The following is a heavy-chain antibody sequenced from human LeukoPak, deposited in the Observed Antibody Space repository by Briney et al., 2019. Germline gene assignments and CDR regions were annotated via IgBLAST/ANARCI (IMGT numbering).Heavy chain of an antibody. D-gene: IGHD5-18*01. CDR2: INHSGST. CDR3: ARVGYSYALYYYYYYMDV. CDR1: GGSISSYY. V-gene: IGHV4-34*01. Sequence: SETLSLTCTVSGGSISSYYWSWIRQPPGKGLEWIGEINHSGSTNYNPSLKSRVTISVDTSKNQFSLKLSSVTAADTAVYYCARVGYSYALYYYYYYMDVWGKGTTVTVSS. J-gene: IGHJ6*03.